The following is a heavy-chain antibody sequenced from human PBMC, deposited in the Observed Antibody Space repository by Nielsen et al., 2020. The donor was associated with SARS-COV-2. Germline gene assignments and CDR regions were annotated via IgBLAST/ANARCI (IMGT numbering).Heavy chain of an antibody. Sequence: WIRQPPGTGLEWVSVIYSGGSTYYADSVKGRFTISRDNSKNTLYLQMNSLRAEDTAVYYCARGGLTIFGVVIIFDYYGMDVWGQGTTVTVSS. J-gene: IGHJ6*02. V-gene: IGHV3-53*01. CDR3: ARGGLTIFGVVIIFDYYGMDV. CDR2: IYSGGST. D-gene: IGHD3-3*01.